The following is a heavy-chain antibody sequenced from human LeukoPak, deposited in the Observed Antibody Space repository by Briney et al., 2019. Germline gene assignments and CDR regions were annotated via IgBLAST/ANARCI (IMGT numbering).Heavy chain of an antibody. CDR1: GFTFSIYN. J-gene: IGHJ4*02. Sequence: GGSLRLSCAASGFTFSIYNMNWVRQAPGKGLEWVSSISSSSSYIYYADSVKGRFTISRDNSKNTLYLQMNSLRADDTAVYYCAKVRYQLLIDYWGQGTLVTVSS. D-gene: IGHD2-2*01. V-gene: IGHV3-21*01. CDR2: ISSSSSYI. CDR3: AKVRYQLLIDY.